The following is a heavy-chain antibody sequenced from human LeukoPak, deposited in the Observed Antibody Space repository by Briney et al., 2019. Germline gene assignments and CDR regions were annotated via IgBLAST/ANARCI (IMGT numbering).Heavy chain of an antibody. CDR2: IYHTGGT. Sequence: SETLSPTCTVSGYSVRSGRFWGWIRQPPGKGLEYIGSIYHTGGTYYNPSLSGRVTISVDTSKNQFSLKLNSVTAADTAMYYCARDAPYDSRGYYPLPDAFDLWGQGTMVTVSS. D-gene: IGHD3-22*01. V-gene: IGHV4-38-2*02. CDR3: ARDAPYDSRGYYPLPDAFDL. CDR1: GYSVRSGRF. J-gene: IGHJ3*01.